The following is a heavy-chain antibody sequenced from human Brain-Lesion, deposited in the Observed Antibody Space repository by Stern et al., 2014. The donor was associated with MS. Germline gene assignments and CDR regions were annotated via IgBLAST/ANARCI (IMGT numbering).Heavy chain of an antibody. V-gene: IGHV5-51*01. D-gene: IGHD6-6*01. CDR3: ARRGDSSSSGFDY. CDR1: GYRFTSNW. CDR2: IWPGDSDT. J-gene: IGHJ4*02. Sequence: VQLVQSGAEVKKPGESLKISCKGSGYRFTSNWIVWVRQMPGKGLEWMGIIWPGDSDTRYRPSFQGQVTISADKSISTAYLQWSSLQASDTAMYYCARRGDSSSSGFDYWGQGTLVIVSS.